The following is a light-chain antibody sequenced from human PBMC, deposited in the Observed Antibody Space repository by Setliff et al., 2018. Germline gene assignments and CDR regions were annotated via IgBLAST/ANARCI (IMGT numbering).Light chain of an antibody. J-gene: IGLJ1*01. Sequence: QPALTQPPSGSGSPGQSVTISCTGTSSDISSYNYVSWYQQHPGKAPKLMIYEVSKRPSGVPDRFSGSKSGNTASLTVSGLQAEDEADYYCSSYEGSNNYVFGTGTKVTVL. CDR1: SSDISSYNY. V-gene: IGLV2-8*01. CDR2: EVS. CDR3: SSYEGSNNYV.